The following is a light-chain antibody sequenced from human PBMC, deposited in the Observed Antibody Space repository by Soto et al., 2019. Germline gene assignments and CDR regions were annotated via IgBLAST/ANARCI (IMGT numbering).Light chain of an antibody. CDR2: WAS. CDR3: QQYLSTPRT. CDR1: QSVLYSSNNKNY. V-gene: IGKV4-1*01. Sequence: DIVMTQSPDSLAVSLGERATINCKSSQSVLYSSNNKNYLAWYQQKPGQPPQLLIYWASTRESGVPDRFSGSGSGTDFTLTIGTLQAEDVAVYYCQQYLSTPRTFGQGTKVEIK. J-gene: IGKJ1*01.